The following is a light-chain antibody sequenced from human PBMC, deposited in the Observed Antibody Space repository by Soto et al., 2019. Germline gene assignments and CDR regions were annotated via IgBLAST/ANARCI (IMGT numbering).Light chain of an antibody. CDR3: QHRGNWPPLVT. V-gene: IGKV3-11*01. CDR2: DAS. J-gene: IGKJ3*01. CDR1: ESVRSS. Sequence: EIVVTQSPATLSLSPGERATLSCRASESVRSSLAWYQQKPGQTPRLLIYDASTRATGIPARFSGSGSGTDFTLTISSLEPEDFAVYYCQHRGNWPPLVTFGPGTKVDIK.